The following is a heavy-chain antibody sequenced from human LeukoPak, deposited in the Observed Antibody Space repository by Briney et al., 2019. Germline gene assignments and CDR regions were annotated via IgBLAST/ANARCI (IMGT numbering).Heavy chain of an antibody. CDR2: VTPSSGWR. J-gene: IGHJ4*02. CDR3: ATIGVRESYWDFSR. V-gene: IGHV1-2*02. Sequence: GASVTVSCTAFGDTFNDYHVHWVRQAPGLGAQGLEWMGWVTPSSGWRRYSQRLQGRVAMTSDTSTNTVYMELTRLTSDDTGIYFCATIGVRESYWDFSRWGQGTLVTVSS. D-gene: IGHD1-26*01. CDR1: GDTFNDYH.